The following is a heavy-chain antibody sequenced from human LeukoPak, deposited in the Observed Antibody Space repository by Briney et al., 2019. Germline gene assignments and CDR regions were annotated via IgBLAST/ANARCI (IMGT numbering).Heavy chain of an antibody. J-gene: IGHJ4*02. CDR3: ASTGFGMRNDY. D-gene: IGHD3-10*01. V-gene: IGHV3-20*04. CDR2: INWNGGST. Sequence: GGSLRLSCAASGFTFSNAWMNWVRQAPGKGLEWVSGINWNGGSTGYADSVKGRFTISRGNAKNSLYLQMNSLRAEDTALYYCASTGFGMRNDYWGQGTLVTVSS. CDR1: GFTFSNAW.